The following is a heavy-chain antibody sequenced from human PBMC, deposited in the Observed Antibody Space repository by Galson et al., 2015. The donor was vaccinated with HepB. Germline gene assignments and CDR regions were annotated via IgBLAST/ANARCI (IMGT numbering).Heavy chain of an antibody. CDR3: ARAPRRFGELLYGDFDY. Sequence: SVKVSCKASGYTFTSYAMHWVRQAPGQRLEWMGWINAGNGNTKYSQKFQGRVTITRDTSASTAYMELSSLRSEDTAVYYCARAPRRFGELLYGDFDYWGQGTLVTVSS. J-gene: IGHJ4*02. CDR2: INAGNGNT. CDR1: GYTFTSYA. D-gene: IGHD3-10*01. V-gene: IGHV1-3*01.